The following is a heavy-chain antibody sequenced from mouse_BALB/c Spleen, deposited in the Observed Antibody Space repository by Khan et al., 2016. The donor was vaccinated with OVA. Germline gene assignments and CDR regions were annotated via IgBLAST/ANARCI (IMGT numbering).Heavy chain of an antibody. D-gene: IGHD1-1*01. CDR1: GYTFTSYW. CDR2: IDPSDSYS. V-gene: IGHV1-69*02. Sequence: QVQLKQSGAELVKPGASVKLSCKASGYTFTSYWMHWVKQRPGQGLEWIGEIDPSDSYSNYNQNFKGKATLTIDKSSSTAYMQLSSLTSEDSAVYYCVRSYYYGSSPWIAYWGQGTLVTVSA. J-gene: IGHJ3*01. CDR3: VRSYYYGSSPWIAY.